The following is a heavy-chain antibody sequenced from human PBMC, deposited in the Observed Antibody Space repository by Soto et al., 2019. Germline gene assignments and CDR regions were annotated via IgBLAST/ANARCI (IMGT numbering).Heavy chain of an antibody. CDR2: IWYDGSNK. Sequence: PGGSLILSCPASGLTFSSYGILRVRQAPGKGLEWVAVIWYDGSNKYYADSVKGRFTISRDNSKNTLYLQMNSLRAEDTAVYYCASWASDFDYWGQGTLVTVSS. D-gene: IGHD7-27*01. V-gene: IGHV3-33*01. CDR3: ASWASDFDY. CDR1: GLTFSSYG. J-gene: IGHJ4*02.